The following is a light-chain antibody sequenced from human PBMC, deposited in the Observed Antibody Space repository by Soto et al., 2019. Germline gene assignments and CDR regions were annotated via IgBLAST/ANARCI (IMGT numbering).Light chain of an antibody. V-gene: IGLV2-14*01. J-gene: IGLJ1*01. CDR1: SSDVGGYKY. CDR2: EVT. CDR3: SSYTTKSTDV. Sequence: QSALTQPASVSGSPGQSITISCTGTSSDVGGYKYVSWYQQHPGKAPKLMIYEVTSRPSGVSNRFSGSKSGNTASLTISGLQAEDEADYYCSSYTTKSTDVFGTGTKLTVL.